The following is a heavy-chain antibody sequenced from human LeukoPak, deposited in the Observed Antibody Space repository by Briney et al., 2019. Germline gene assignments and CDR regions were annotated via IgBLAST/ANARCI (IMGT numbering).Heavy chain of an antibody. Sequence: PGGSLRLSCAASGFTFSSYSMNWVRQAPGKGLEWVSSISSSSSYIYYADSVKGRFTISRDNAKNSLYLQMNSLRAEDTAVYYCARDLHELLWFGEFPGGWFDPWGQGTLVTVSS. J-gene: IGHJ5*02. CDR3: ARDLHELLWFGEFPGGWFDP. D-gene: IGHD3-10*01. CDR1: GFTFSSYS. CDR2: ISSSSSYI. V-gene: IGHV3-21*01.